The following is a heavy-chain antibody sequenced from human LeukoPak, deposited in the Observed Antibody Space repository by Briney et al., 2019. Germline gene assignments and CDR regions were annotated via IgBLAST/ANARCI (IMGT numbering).Heavy chain of an antibody. CDR1: GFTVSPNY. CDR3: AAENTHYFDY. CDR2: INRSGSP. D-gene: IGHD2-2*02. Sequence: GGSLRLSCATSGFTVSPNYMSWVRQAPGKGLEWVSVINRSGSPYYADPVKGRFTISRDSSKNTLYLQMNNLSAEDTAVYYCAAENTHYFDYWGRGTLVTVSS. V-gene: IGHV3-53*01. J-gene: IGHJ4*02.